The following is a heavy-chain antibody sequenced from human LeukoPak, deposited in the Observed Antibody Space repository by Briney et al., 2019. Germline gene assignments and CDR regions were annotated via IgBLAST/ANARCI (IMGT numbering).Heavy chain of an antibody. CDR1: GYTSTSSD. CDR3: ARSGFVSGISFDL. D-gene: IGHD3-22*01. CDR2: TNPNSGDT. V-gene: IGHV1-8*01. J-gene: IGHJ5*02. Sequence: ASVKVSCMPSGYTSTSSDISWVRPAPGQGRGWVGWTNPNSGDTGYPQKFQGRVTMTRDTSITTAYMELSSLRAEDTAVYYCARSGFVSGISFDLWGQGTLVTVSS.